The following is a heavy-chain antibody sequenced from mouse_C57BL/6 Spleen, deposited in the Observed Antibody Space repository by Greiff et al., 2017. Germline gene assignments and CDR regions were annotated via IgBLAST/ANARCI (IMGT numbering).Heavy chain of an antibody. CDR2: INYDGSST. CDR3: ARVHYYGSSYWYFDV. V-gene: IGHV5-16*01. CDR1: GFTFSDYY. J-gene: IGHJ1*03. D-gene: IGHD1-1*01. Sequence: EVQLQESEGGLVQPGSSMKLSCTASGFTFSDYYMAWVRQVPEKGLEWVANINYDGSSTYYLDSLKSRFIISRDNAKNILYLQMSSLKSEDTATYYCARVHYYGSSYWYFDVWGTGTTVTVSS.